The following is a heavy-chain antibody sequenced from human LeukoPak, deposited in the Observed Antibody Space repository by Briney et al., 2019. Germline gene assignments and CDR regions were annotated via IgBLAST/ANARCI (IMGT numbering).Heavy chain of an antibody. CDR1: GGSISSYY. V-gene: IGHV4-59*01. J-gene: IGHJ6*02. D-gene: IGHD3-10*01. CDR3: AREGHVRGGYYYYGMDV. Sequence: SETLSLTCTVSGGSISSYYWSWIRQPPGKGLEWIGYIYYSGSTNYNPSLKSRVTISVDTSKNQFSLKLNSVTAADTAVYYCAREGHVRGGYYYYGMDVWSQGTTVTVSS. CDR2: IYYSGST.